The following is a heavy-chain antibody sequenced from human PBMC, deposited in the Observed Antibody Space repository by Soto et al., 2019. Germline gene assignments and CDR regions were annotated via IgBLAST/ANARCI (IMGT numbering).Heavy chain of an antibody. V-gene: IGHV4-59*08. Sequence: SETLSLTCTVSGGSISSYYWSWIRQPPGKGLEWIGYIYYSGSTNYNPSLKSRVTISVDTSKNQFSLKLSSVTAADTAVYYCASHSKSSSLTLPYDYWGQGTLVTVSS. CDR3: ASHSKSSSLTLPYDY. CDR2: IYYSGST. CDR1: GGSISSYY. J-gene: IGHJ4*02. D-gene: IGHD6-13*01.